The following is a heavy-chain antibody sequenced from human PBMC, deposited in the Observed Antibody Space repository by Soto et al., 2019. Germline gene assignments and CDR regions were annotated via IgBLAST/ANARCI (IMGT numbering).Heavy chain of an antibody. CDR2: ITCNSRVL. CDR1: GFILSDYE. V-gene: IGHV3-9*01. D-gene: IGHD3-3*01. CDR3: AKGRYDFWSPYYFDC. J-gene: IGHJ4*02. Sequence: PGGSLRLSCAASGFILSDYEMNWVRQAPGKGLEWVSGITCNSRVLAYADSVKGRFTISRDNARNSLYLQMDSLRDEDTALYYCAKGRYDFWSPYYFDCWGQGTLVTVSS.